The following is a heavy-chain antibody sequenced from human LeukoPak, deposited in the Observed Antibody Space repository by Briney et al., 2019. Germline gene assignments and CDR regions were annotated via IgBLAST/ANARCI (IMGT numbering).Heavy chain of an antibody. CDR2: IRYDGSNK. D-gene: IGHD3-22*01. CDR1: GFTFSSYG. CDR3: AKELVVVTTGVWFDP. Sequence: GGSLRLSCAASGFTFSSYGMHWVRQAPGKGLEWVAFIRYDGSNKYYADSVKGRFTISRDNSKNTLYLQMNSLRAEDTAVYYCAKELVVVTTGVWFDPWGQGTLVTVSS. J-gene: IGHJ5*02. V-gene: IGHV3-30*02.